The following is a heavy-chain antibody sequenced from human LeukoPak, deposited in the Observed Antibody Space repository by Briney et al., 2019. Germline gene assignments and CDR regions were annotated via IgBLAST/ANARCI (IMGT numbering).Heavy chain of an antibody. CDR3: ARGNYDILTGYYPAYAFDI. Sequence: SETLSLTCAVYGGSFSGYYWSWVRQPPGKGLEWIGQINHSGSPNYNPSLKSRVTISVDTSKNQFSLKLTSVTAADTAVYYCARGNYDILTGYYPAYAFDIWGQGTMVTVSS. CDR2: INHSGSP. D-gene: IGHD3-9*01. J-gene: IGHJ3*02. V-gene: IGHV4-34*01. CDR1: GGSFSGYY.